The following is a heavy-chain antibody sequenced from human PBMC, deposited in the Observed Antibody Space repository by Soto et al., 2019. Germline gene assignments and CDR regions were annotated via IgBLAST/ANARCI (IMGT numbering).Heavy chain of an antibody. Sequence: PSETLSLTCTVSGGSISSSSYYWGWIRQPPGKGLEWIGSIYYSGSTYYNPSLKSRVTISVDTSKNQFSLKLSSVTAADTAVYYCARQGYSSSWYGVLGYWGQGTLVTVSS. CDR2: IYYSGST. V-gene: IGHV4-39*01. CDR1: GGSISSSSYY. CDR3: ARQGYSSSWYGVLGY. J-gene: IGHJ4*02. D-gene: IGHD6-13*01.